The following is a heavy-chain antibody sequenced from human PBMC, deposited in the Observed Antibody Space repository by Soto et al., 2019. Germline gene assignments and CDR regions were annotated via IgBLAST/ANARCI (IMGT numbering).Heavy chain of an antibody. Sequence: NPSETLSLTCTVSVGSISSYYWSWIRQPPGKGLEWIGYIYYSGSTNYNPSLKSRVTISVDTSKNQFSLKLSSVTAADTAVYYCARRPSGLRWGTGYYFDYWGQGTLVTVSS. J-gene: IGHJ4*02. CDR1: VGSISSYY. CDR3: ARRPSGLRWGTGYYFDY. V-gene: IGHV4-59*08. CDR2: IYYSGST. D-gene: IGHD5-12*01.